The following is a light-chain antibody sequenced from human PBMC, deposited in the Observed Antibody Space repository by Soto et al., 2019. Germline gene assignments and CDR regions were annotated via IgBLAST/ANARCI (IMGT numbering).Light chain of an antibody. Sequence: DIKMTQSLSSLSAYVGNRVTITCQASQDIATYLNWYQQKPGKAPNLLIYDASNLETGVPSRFSGGGSGTHFTFTISNLQPEDIATYYCQQYDNLPPTWTFGQGTMVDVK. J-gene: IGKJ1*01. CDR2: DAS. CDR3: QQYDNLPPTWT. CDR1: QDIATY. V-gene: IGKV1-33*01.